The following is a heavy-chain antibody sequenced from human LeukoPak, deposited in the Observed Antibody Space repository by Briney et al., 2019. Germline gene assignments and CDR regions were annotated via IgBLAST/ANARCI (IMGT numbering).Heavy chain of an antibody. CDR2: INQDGRTI. J-gene: IGHJ4*02. D-gene: IGHD6-13*01. CDR1: GFPFSTYW. V-gene: IGHV3-7*01. CDR3: ATDRGYSTFDY. Sequence: GGSLRLSCAASGFPFSTYWMNWIRQAPGKGLEWVANINQDGRTINYGDPVKGRFTISRDNARNSLYLQMTSLRAEDTALYYCATDRGYSTFDYWGQGTLVTVSS.